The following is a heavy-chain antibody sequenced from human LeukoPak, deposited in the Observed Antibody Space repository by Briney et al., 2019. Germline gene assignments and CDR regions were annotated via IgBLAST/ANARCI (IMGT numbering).Heavy chain of an antibody. CDR3: ARALTMIVVVMGY. D-gene: IGHD3-22*01. CDR2: ISSSGNTI. J-gene: IGHJ4*02. Sequence: GGSLRPSCAASGFTFSNYEMSWVRQAPGKGLEWVSYISSSGNTIYYADSVKGRFTISRDNAKNSLYLQMNSLRAEDTAVYYCARALTMIVVVMGYWGQGTLVTVSS. CDR1: GFTFSNYE. V-gene: IGHV3-48*03.